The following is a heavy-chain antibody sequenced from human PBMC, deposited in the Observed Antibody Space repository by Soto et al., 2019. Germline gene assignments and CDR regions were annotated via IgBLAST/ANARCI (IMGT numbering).Heavy chain of an antibody. V-gene: IGHV1-18*01. J-gene: IGHJ4*02. Sequence: QVQLVQSGAEVKKPGASVKVSCKASGYTFTSYGISWVRQAPGQGLEWMGWISAYNGNKKYAQKLQGRVSMTTDTATRTAYMALRLLRSDDTAVHYCARDLGQQIFDYWGQGTLVTVSS. D-gene: IGHD6-13*01. CDR2: ISAYNGNK. CDR1: GYTFTSYG. CDR3: ARDLGQQIFDY.